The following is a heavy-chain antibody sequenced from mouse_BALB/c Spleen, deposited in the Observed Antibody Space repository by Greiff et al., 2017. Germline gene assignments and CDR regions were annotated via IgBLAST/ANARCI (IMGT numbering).Heavy chain of an antibody. CDR2: ISSGSSTI. CDR3: ARSPTTVVAPDY. D-gene: IGHD1-1*01. V-gene: IGHV5-17*02. Sequence: EVMLVETGGGLVQPGGSRKLSCAASGFTFSSFGMHWVRQAPEKGLEWVAYISSGSSTIYYADTVKGRFTISRDNPKNTLFLQMTSLRSEDTAMYDCARSPTTVVAPDYWGQGTSVTVSS. CDR1: GFTFSSFG. J-gene: IGHJ4*01.